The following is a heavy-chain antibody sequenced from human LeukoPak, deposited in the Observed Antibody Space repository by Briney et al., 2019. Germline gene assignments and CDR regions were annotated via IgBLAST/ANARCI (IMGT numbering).Heavy chain of an antibody. J-gene: IGHJ4*02. CDR2: ISSSSSYI. V-gene: IGHV3-21*01. CDR3: ARDQLGSYYGANFDY. D-gene: IGHD3-10*01. CDR1: GFTFNSYS. Sequence: GGSLRLSCAASGFTFNSYSMNWVRQAPGKGLEWVSSISSSSSYIYYADSVKGRFTISRDNAKNSLYLQMNSLRAEDTAVYYCARDQLGSYYGANFDYWGQGTLVTVSS.